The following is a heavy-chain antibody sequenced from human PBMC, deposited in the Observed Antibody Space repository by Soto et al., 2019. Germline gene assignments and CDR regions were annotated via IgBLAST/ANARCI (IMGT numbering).Heavy chain of an antibody. D-gene: IGHD2-15*01. CDR3: AKVLGYCSGGSCYNWFDP. J-gene: IGHJ5*02. Sequence: PGGSLRLSCAASGFTFSSYAMSWVRQAPGKGLEWVSAISGSGGSTYYADSVKGRFTISRDNSKNTLYLQMNSLRAEDTAVYYCAKVLGYCSGGSCYNWFDPWGQGTLVTVSS. CDR2: ISGSGGST. V-gene: IGHV3-23*01. CDR1: GFTFSSYA.